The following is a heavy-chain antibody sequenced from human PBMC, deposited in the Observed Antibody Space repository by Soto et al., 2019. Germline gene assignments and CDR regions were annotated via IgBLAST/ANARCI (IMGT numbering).Heavy chain of an antibody. D-gene: IGHD2-15*01. Sequence: ASVEVSCKASGYTFTGFYIHWVRQSPGQGLEWMGWINPNSGGTNYAQKFQGRVTMTRDTSISTAYMELSRLRSDDTAVYYCARYRQVVAATLVFYYGMDVWRQGTTVTVSS. CDR3: ARYRQVVAATLVFYYGMDV. CDR1: GYTFTGFY. CDR2: INPNSGGT. J-gene: IGHJ6*02. V-gene: IGHV1-2*02.